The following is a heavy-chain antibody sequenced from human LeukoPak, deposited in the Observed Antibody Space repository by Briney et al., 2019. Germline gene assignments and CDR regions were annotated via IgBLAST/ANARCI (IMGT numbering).Heavy chain of an antibody. J-gene: IGHJ4*02. CDR2: IYYSGST. CDR3: AKQLGYCSDGSCYFPY. Sequence: KSSETLSLTCTVSGGSISTYYWSWIRQPPGKGLEWIGYIYYSGSTNYNPSLKSRVTISVDTSKNQFSLKLSSVTAADTAVYYCAKQLGYCSDGSCYFPYWGQGTLVTVSS. V-gene: IGHV4-59*01. D-gene: IGHD2-15*01. CDR1: GGSISTYY.